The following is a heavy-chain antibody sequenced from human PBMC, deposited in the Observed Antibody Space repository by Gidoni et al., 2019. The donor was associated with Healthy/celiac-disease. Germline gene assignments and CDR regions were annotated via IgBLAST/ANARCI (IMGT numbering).Heavy chain of an antibody. Sequence: QVQLVQSGAEVKKPGSSVKVSCKASGGTFSSYAISWVRQAPGQGLEWMGRIIPILGIANYAQKFQGRVTITADKSTSTAYMELSSLRSEDTAVYYCARDSNSGRTAGYWGQGTLVTVSS. D-gene: IGHD1-26*01. CDR2: IIPILGIA. J-gene: IGHJ4*02. CDR1: GGTFSSYA. V-gene: IGHV1-69*04. CDR3: ARDSNSGRTAGY.